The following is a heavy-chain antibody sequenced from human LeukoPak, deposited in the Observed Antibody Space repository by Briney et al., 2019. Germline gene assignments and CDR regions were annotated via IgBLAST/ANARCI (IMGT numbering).Heavy chain of an antibody. CDR3: ARVVQSTDSSGFYLPEYFQH. CDR1: GYSISSGYH. Sequence: SDTLSLTCTVSGYSISSGYHWGWIGQPPGNGLEWIGSIYYSGSTYYNPYLKSRVTISVDTSKNQFSLKLRSVTAADTAVYYCARVVQSTDSSGFYLPEYFQHWGQGTLVTVSS. CDR2: IYYSGST. V-gene: IGHV4-38-2*02. D-gene: IGHD3-22*01. J-gene: IGHJ1*01.